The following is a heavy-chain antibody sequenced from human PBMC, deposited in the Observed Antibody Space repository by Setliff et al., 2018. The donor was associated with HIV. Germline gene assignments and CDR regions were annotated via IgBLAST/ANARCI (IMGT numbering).Heavy chain of an antibody. CDR1: GFTLSHHE. CDR3: ARDLAEMDFFDS. Sequence: PGGSLRLSCVASGFTLSHHEMSWVRQAPGKGLEWVSSTSSSGDYIHTADSLKGRFTISRDNAKNLLYLQMNSLRVEDTAVYYCARDLAEMDFFDSWGQGTLVTVSS. J-gene: IGHJ4*02. V-gene: IGHV3-21*06. CDR2: TSSSGDYI.